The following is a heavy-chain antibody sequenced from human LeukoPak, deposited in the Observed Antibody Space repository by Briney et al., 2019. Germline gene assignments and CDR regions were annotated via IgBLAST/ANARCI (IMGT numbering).Heavy chain of an antibody. CDR3: ARGELPNY. J-gene: IGHJ4*02. CDR2: ISYDGSNK. Sequence: GGSLRLSCAASGFTFSSYAMHWVRQAPGKGLEWVAVISYDGSNKYYADSVKGRFTISRDNSKNTLYLQMNSLRAEDTAVYYCARGELPNYWGQGTLVTVSS. V-gene: IGHV3-30-3*01. CDR1: GFTFSSYA. D-gene: IGHD1-26*01.